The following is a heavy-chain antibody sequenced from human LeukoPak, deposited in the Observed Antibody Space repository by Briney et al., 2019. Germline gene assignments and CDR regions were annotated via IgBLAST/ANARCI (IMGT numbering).Heavy chain of an antibody. V-gene: IGHV1-46*03. Sequence: ASVKVSCKASGYTFTSYYMHWVRQAPGQGLEWMARINPSAGNTNYAPKFQGGVTLTRDTSTATVYMELSSLNSKDTAVYYCARDTGWDFISSVDYWGQGTLVTVSS. D-gene: IGHD3-22*01. J-gene: IGHJ4*02. CDR1: GYTFTSYY. CDR3: ARDTGWDFISSVDY. CDR2: INPSAGNT.